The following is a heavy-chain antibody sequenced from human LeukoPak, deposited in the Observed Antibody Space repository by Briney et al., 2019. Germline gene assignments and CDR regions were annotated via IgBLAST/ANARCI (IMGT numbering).Heavy chain of an antibody. CDR3: ARGVFGVVIIPVGYYYYYMDV. J-gene: IGHJ6*03. CDR1: GYSISSGYY. CDR2: IYYSGST. D-gene: IGHD3-3*01. Sequence: SETLSLTCTVSGYSISSGYYWGWIRQPPGKGLEWIGYIYYSGSTNYNPSLKSRVTISVDTSKNQFSLKLSSVTAADTAVYYCARGVFGVVIIPVGYYYYYMDVWGKGTTVTVSS. V-gene: IGHV4-61*01.